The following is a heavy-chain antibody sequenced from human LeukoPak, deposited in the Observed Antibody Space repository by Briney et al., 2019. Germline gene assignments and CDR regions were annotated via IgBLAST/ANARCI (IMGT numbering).Heavy chain of an antibody. CDR3: AKALPAGYSYVPFDY. CDR2: ISGSGGST. V-gene: IGHV3-23*01. Sequence: PGGSLRLSCAASGFTFSSYAMSWVPRAPGKGLEGVSAISGSGGSTNYADSVKGRFTISRDNSKNTLYLQMNSLRAEDTAVYYCAKALPAGYSYVPFDYWGQGTLVTVSS. D-gene: IGHD5-18*01. J-gene: IGHJ4*02. CDR1: GFTFSSYA.